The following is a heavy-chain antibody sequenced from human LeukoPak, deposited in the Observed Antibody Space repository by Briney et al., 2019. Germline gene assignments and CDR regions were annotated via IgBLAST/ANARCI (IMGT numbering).Heavy chain of an antibody. CDR2: LHADGVEQ. V-gene: IGHV3-7*01. Sequence: GGSLRLSCAASGFSLSGYWMTWVRQAPGKGLEWVARLHADGVEQNYVDSVTGRFTMSRDNAKNSLDLQMNSLRVEDTAVYYCAGGGYSFDYLGQGTLVAVSS. CDR1: GFSLSGYW. J-gene: IGHJ4*02. D-gene: IGHD5-18*01. CDR3: AGGGYSFDY.